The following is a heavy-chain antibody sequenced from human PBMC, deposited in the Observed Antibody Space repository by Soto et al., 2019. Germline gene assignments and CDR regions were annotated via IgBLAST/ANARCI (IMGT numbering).Heavy chain of an antibody. CDR1: GYTFTSYG. CDR2: ISAYNGNT. D-gene: IGHD5-12*01. J-gene: IGHJ6*04. Sequence: QVQLVQSGAEVKKPGASVKVSCKASGYTFTSYGISWVRPAPGQGLEWMGWISAYNGNTNYAQKLQGRVTMTTDTATSTAYMELRSLRSDDTAVYYCARDHHATTVTYYYYGMDVWGEGTTVTVSS. V-gene: IGHV1-18*01. CDR3: ARDHHATTVTYYYYGMDV.